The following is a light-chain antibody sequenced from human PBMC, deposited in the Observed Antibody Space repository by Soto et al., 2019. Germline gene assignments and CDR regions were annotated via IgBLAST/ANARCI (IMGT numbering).Light chain of an antibody. Sequence: EFVLTQSPGTLSLSPGERATLSCRASQSLTNSFIAWYHQKPGQAPRLLIYDTSSRASGIPDRFSGSGSGTDFTLTISRLETEDFAVFYCQQYGTSEIIFGQGTRLEIK. CDR1: QSLTNSF. CDR3: QQYGTSEII. V-gene: IGKV3-20*01. CDR2: DTS. J-gene: IGKJ5*01.